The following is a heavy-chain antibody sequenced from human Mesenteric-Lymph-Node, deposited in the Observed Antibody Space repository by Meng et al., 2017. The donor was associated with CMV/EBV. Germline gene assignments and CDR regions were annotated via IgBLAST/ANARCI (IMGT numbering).Heavy chain of an antibody. CDR2: IYDSGST. J-gene: IGHJ4*02. V-gene: IGHV4-30-2*06. Sequence: TCAVSGASISSGSSWTWLRQSPGKGLELIGYIYDSGSTYYNPSLNSPVTISVDRSKNQFSLKLTSVTAADTAVYYCARTRGWYGPFDFWGQGTLVTVSS. CDR1: GASISSGSS. CDR3: ARTRGWYGPFDF. D-gene: IGHD6-19*01.